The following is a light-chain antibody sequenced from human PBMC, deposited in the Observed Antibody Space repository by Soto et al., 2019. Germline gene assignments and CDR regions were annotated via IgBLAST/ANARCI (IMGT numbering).Light chain of an antibody. CDR3: MQALQTPPA. Sequence: EIVMTQSPLSLPVTPGEPASISCRSSQSLLHSNGYRNLDWYLQKPGQSPQLLIYLGSNRASGVPDRFSGSGSGTEFTLKISRVEAEDVGLYYCMQALQTPPAFGQGTRLEMK. V-gene: IGKV2-28*01. J-gene: IGKJ5*01. CDR1: QSLLHSNGYRN. CDR2: LGS.